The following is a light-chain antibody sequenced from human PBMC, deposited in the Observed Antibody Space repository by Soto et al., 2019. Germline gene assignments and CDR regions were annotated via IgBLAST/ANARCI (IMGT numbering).Light chain of an antibody. Sequence: IVSSQSPGTLSLSPGERATLSCRASQSVSSSYLAWYQQKPGQAPRLLIYGASSRATGIPDRFSGSGSGTDFTLTISILEPEDFAVYYCQHYTNLPRTFGEGTKVDIK. J-gene: IGKJ1*01. V-gene: IGKV3-20*01. CDR3: QHYTNLPRT. CDR2: GAS. CDR1: QSVSSSY.